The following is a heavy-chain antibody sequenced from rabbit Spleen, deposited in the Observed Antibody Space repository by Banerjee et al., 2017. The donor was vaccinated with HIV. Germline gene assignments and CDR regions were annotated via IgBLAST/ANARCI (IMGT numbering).Heavy chain of an antibody. V-gene: IGHV1S40*01. CDR3: ARETSSGWGVVSFYFNL. CDR2: IDTSNGDT. D-gene: IGHD4-1*01. CDR1: GFSFGDRDV. J-gene: IGHJ4*01. Sequence: QSLEESGGGLVQPTGSLTLTCKASGFSFGDRDVMCWVRQAPGKGLEWIACIDTSNGDTDYANWPKGRFTISKTSSTTVTLQMTSLTAADTATYFCARETSSGWGVVSFYFNLWGQGTLVTVS.